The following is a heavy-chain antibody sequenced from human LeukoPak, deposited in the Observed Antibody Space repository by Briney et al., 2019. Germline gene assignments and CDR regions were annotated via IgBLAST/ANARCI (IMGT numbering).Heavy chain of an antibody. CDR2: IYHSGST. CDR1: GGSISSGGYS. J-gene: IGHJ4*02. Sequence: SETLSLTCAVSGGSISSGGYSWSWIRQPPGKGLEWIGEIYHSGSTNYNPSLKSRVTISVDKSKNQFSLKLSSVTAADTAVYYCARAHYYDSSGYTHWGQGTLVTVSS. V-gene: IGHV4-30-2*01. D-gene: IGHD3-22*01. CDR3: ARAHYYDSSGYTH.